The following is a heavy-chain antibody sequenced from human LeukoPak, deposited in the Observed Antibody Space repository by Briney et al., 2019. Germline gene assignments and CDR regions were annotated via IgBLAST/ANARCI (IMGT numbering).Heavy chain of an antibody. CDR3: AKDFRRAGYFFDY. CDR2: ISGSGDNT. J-gene: IGHJ4*02. V-gene: IGHV3-23*01. Sequence: GGSLRLSCAASGFTFSSYALNWVRQAPGKGLEWVSAISGSGDNTFYADAVKGRFTISMDNSKNRLYLQINRLRGEDTAIYYCAKDFRRAGYFFDYWGQGTLVTVSS. CDR1: GFTFSSYA. D-gene: IGHD6-13*01.